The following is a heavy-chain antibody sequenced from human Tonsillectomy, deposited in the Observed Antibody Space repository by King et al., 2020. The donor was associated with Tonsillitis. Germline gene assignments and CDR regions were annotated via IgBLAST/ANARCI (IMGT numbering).Heavy chain of an antibody. Sequence: VQLQESGPGLVKSSGTLSLTCTVSGGSISSSNYYWGWIRQPPGKGLEWIGSFYYSGNTYYNPSLKSRVTISVDTSKNQFSLKLSSVTAADTAVYYCARHRTKRVFGVERNYYYMDVWGKGTTVTVAS. CDR2: FYYSGNT. V-gene: IGHV4-39*01. CDR1: GGSISSSNYY. D-gene: IGHD3-3*01. CDR3: ARHRTKRVFGVERNYYYMDV. J-gene: IGHJ6*03.